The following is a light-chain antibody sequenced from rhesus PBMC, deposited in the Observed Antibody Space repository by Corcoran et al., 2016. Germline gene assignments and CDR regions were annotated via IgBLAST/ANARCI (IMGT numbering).Light chain of an antibody. V-gene: IGKV1-38*01. CDR3: QQRHSYPYS. CDR1: QGISSY. CDR2: DAS. J-gene: IGKJ2*01. Sequence: DIQLTQSPPSLSAPVGDRVTITCRASQGISSYLPWYQQKSGKAPNLLIYDASNLQSGVPSRFSGSGSGTEFTLTSSSLQPEDSATYYCQQRHSYPYSFGQGTKVEIK.